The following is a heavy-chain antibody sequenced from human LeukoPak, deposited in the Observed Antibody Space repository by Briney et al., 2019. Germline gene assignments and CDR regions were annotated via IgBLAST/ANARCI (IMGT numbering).Heavy chain of an antibody. CDR3: ARNRRWGSGSRTYYYYGMDV. CDR2: ISTYNGNT. V-gene: IGHV1-18*03. J-gene: IGHJ6*02. Sequence: ASVKVSCKASGYTFPSYGINWVRQAPGQGLEWMGWISTYNGNTKFAQKVQGRVTMTTDTSTRTVYMELRTLRSDDMAVYYCARNRRWGSGSRTYYYYGMDVWGQGTTVTVSS. D-gene: IGHD3-10*01. CDR1: GYTFPSYG.